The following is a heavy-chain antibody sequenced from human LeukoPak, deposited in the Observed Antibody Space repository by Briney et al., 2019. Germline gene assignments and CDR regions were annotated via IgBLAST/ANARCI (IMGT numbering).Heavy chain of an antibody. V-gene: IGHV4-59*01. CDR3: ARALGGGYSYGYFDY. CDR1: GGSISSYY. CDR2: IYYSGST. J-gene: IGHJ4*02. D-gene: IGHD5-18*01. Sequence: SETLSLTCTVSGGSISSYYWSWIRQPPGEGLEWIGYIYYSGSTNYNPSLKSRVTISVDTSKNQFSLKLSSVTAADTAVYYCARALGGGYSYGYFDYWGQGTLVTVSS.